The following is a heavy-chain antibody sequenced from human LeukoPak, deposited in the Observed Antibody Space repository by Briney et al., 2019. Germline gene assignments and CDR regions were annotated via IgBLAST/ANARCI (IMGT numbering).Heavy chain of an antibody. CDR3: ARGHPLGNCSGGSCYTMDV. V-gene: IGHV4-39*07. Sequence: SETLSLTCTVSGGSISSSSYYWGWIRQPPGKGLEWIGSIYYSGSTYYNPSLKSRVTISVDTSKNQFSLKLSSVTAADTAVYYCARGHPLGNCSGGSCYTMDVWGKGTTVTVSS. CDR1: GGSISSSSYY. CDR2: IYYSGST. J-gene: IGHJ6*03. D-gene: IGHD2-15*01.